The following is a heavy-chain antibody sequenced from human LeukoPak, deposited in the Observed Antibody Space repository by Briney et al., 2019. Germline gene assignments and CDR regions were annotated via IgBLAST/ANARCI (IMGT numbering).Heavy chain of an antibody. CDR1: GFTFSSYE. Sequence: GGSLRLSCAASGFTFSSYEMNWVRQAPGKGLEWVASIKQDGSEKYYVDSVKGRFTISRDNAKNSLYLQMNSLRAEDTAVYYCARAITVVTWDYWGQGTLVTVSS. V-gene: IGHV3-7*01. J-gene: IGHJ4*02. CDR3: ARAITVVTWDY. CDR2: IKQDGSEK. D-gene: IGHD4-23*01.